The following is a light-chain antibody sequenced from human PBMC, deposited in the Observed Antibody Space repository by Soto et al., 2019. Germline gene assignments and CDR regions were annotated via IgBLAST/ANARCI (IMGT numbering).Light chain of an antibody. V-gene: IGLV2-23*01. CDR1: SSDVGSHHL. Sequence: QSALTQPASVSGSPGQSITISCTGTSSDVGSHHLVSWYQHHPGKAPKLIIYEDNKRPSGVSNRFSASKSGNTASLTISGLQAEDEADYYCCAYAGRTTAAIFGGGTKLTVL. CDR2: EDN. J-gene: IGLJ2*01. CDR3: CAYAGRTTAAI.